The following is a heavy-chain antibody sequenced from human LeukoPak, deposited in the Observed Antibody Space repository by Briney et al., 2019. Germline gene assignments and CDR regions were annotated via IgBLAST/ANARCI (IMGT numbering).Heavy chain of an antibody. V-gene: IGHV1-69*01. CDR2: IIPIFGTA. CDR3: ASPTQYYYGSGSYFRMAGYYGMDV. D-gene: IGHD3-10*01. J-gene: IGHJ6*02. Sequence: ASVKVSCKASGGTFSSYAISWVRQAPGQGLEWMGGIIPIFGTANYAQKFQGRVTITADESTSTAYMELSSLRSEDTAVYYCASPTQYYYGSGSYFRMAGYYGMDVWGQGTTVTVSS. CDR1: GGTFSSYA.